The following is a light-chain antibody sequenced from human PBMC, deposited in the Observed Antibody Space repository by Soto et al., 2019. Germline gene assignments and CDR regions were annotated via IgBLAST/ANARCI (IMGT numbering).Light chain of an antibody. J-gene: IGKJ1*01. Sequence: DIGLMQSPGTMSLSPGERATLSCRASQSGSSSYLAWYQQKPGQAPRLLIYGASSRATGIPDRFSGSGSGTDFTLTISRMEQEDFAVYYCQQYGSSGTFAQGTKVE. CDR2: GAS. CDR3: QQYGSSGT. CDR1: QSGSSSY. V-gene: IGKV3-20*01.